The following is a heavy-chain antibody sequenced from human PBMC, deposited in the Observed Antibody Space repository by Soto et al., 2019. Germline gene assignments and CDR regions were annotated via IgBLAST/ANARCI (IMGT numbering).Heavy chain of an antibody. CDR2: ISWNTGTI. CDR3: AKVIGEYSNGVWFGSYYHGLDV. Sequence: EVQLVESGGGFVQPGRSLRLTCAASGFTFDDFAMHWVRQTPGKGLEWVSGISWNTGTIGYADAVKGRFTIARDNAKNSLYLQMNSLTPEDTALYFCAKVIGEYSNGVWFGSYYHGLDVWGQGTTVTVSS. J-gene: IGHJ6*02. CDR1: GFTFDDFA. D-gene: IGHD3-10*01. V-gene: IGHV3-9*01.